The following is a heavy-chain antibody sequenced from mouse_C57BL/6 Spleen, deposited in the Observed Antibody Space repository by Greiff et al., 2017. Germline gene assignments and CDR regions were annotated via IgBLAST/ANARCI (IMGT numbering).Heavy chain of an antibody. D-gene: IGHD2-4*01. V-gene: IGHV1-54*01. CDR3: ARTENDYDGFAY. CDR1: GYAFTNYL. J-gene: IGHJ3*01. Sequence: VQLQQSGAELVRPGTSVKVSCKASGYAFTNYLIEWVKQRPGQGLEWIGVINPGSGGTNYNEKFKGKATLTADKSSSTAYMQLSRLTSEDSAVYFCARTENDYDGFAYWGQGTLVTVSA. CDR2: INPGSGGT.